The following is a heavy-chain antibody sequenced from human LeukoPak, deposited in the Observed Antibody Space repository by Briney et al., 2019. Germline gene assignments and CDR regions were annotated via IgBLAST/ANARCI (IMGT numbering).Heavy chain of an antibody. CDR2: ISASADKT. Sequence: PGGSLRLSCAASGFTFSDFTMSWVRQAPGKGLEWVSAISASADKTYYADSVKGRSTISRDNSKGTLYLQMNSLRAEDTALYYCARDFYDSSGYYYDYWGQGTLVTVSS. CDR3: ARDFYDSSGYYYDY. CDR1: GFTFSDFT. V-gene: IGHV3-23*01. J-gene: IGHJ4*02. D-gene: IGHD3-22*01.